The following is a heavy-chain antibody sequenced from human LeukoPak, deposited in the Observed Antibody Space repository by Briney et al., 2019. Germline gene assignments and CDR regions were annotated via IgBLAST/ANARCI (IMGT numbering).Heavy chain of an antibody. V-gene: IGHV3-21*01. J-gene: IGHJ6*03. CDR3: ARGRDLWLGEMDYYYYYMDV. D-gene: IGHD3-10*01. Sequence: GGSLRLSCAASGFTFSSYSMNWVRQAPGKGLEWVSSISSSSSYIYYADSVKGRFTTSRDNAKNSLYLQMNSLRAEDTAVYYCARGRDLWLGEMDYYYYYMDVWGKGTTVTVSS. CDR1: GFTFSSYS. CDR2: ISSSSSYI.